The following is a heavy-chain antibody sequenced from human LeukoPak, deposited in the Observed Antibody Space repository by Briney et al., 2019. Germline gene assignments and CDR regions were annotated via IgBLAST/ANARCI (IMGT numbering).Heavy chain of an antibody. CDR1: GYTFTSQG. V-gene: IGHV1-2*02. Sequence: ASVKVSCKSSGYTFTSQGISWVRQAPGQGLEWMGWINPNSGGTNYAQKFQGRVTMTRDTSISTAYMELSRLRSDDTAVYYCARTKDGYSYGHLHYWGQGTLVTASS. J-gene: IGHJ4*02. D-gene: IGHD5-18*01. CDR3: ARTKDGYSYGHLHY. CDR2: INPNSGGT.